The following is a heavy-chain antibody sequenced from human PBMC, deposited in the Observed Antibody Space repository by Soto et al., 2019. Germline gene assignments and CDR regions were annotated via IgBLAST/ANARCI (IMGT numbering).Heavy chain of an antibody. CDR1: GLTFNTHW. V-gene: IGHV3-7*03. D-gene: IGHD3-22*01. Sequence: GGSLRLSCVASGLTFNTHWMSWVRQAPGKGLEWVAGIKEDGSQKTYLDSVRGRLTISRDNAKNSLYLQMDGLRAEDTAVYYCARVNSSGSYWGQGTLVTVSS. J-gene: IGHJ4*02. CDR2: IKEDGSQK. CDR3: ARVNSSGSY.